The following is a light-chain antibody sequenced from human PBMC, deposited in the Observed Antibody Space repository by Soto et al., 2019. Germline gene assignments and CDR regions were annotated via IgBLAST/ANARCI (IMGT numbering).Light chain of an antibody. CDR1: QSVSSRS. Sequence: EIVLTQSPGTLSLSPGERATLSCRASQSVSSRSLAWYQQKPGQAPRLLIYEASNRATGIPDRFSGSGSGTDFTLTISRLEPEDFAMYYCQQYGNSRTFGQGTKVDIK. J-gene: IGKJ1*01. CDR2: EAS. V-gene: IGKV3-20*01. CDR3: QQYGNSRT.